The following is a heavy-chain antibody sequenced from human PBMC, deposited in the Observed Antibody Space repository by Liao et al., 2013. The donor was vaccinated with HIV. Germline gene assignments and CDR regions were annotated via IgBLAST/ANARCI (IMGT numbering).Heavy chain of an antibody. CDR1: GGSISSSSYY. D-gene: IGHD2-21*02. Sequence: QLQLQESGPGLVKPSETLSLTCTVSGGSISSSSYYWSWIRQTPGDGLEWIGEISHSGSPKYNPSLKSRVTISVDMSQTRFSLKLTSVTAADTAVYYCARAQGHIVVVTALHPMDVWGKGTTVTVSS. J-gene: IGHJ6*03. CDR3: ARAQGHIVVVTALHPMDV. V-gene: IGHV4-39*07. CDR2: ISHSGSP.